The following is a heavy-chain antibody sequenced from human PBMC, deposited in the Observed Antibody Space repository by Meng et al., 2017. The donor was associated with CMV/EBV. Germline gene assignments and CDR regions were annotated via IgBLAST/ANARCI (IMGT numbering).Heavy chain of an antibody. J-gene: IGHJ4*02. V-gene: IGHV4-34*01. CDR2: INHSGSI. CDR1: GGSFSGYY. CDR3: AGGIAAAGTRYFDY. D-gene: IGHD6-13*01. Sequence: QLQRQQWGAGLLKPSRTLSLTCAVYGGSFSGYYWSWIRQPPGKGLEWIGEINHSGSINYNPSLKSRVTISVDTSKNQFSLKLSSVTAADTAVYYCAGGIAAAGTRYFDYWGQGTLVTVSS.